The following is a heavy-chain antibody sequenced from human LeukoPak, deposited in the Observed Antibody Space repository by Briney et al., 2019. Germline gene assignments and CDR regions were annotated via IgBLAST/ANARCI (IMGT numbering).Heavy chain of an antibody. Sequence: ASVKVSCKAPGYTFTGYYIHWVRQAPGQGLEWMGWINPNSGGTKYAQKFQGRVTMTRDTSINTAYLELSRLRSDDTAIYYCARGPETNWFDPWGQGTLVTVSS. CDR2: INPNSGGT. CDR1: GYTFTGYY. CDR3: ARGPETNWFDP. V-gene: IGHV1-2*02. J-gene: IGHJ5*02.